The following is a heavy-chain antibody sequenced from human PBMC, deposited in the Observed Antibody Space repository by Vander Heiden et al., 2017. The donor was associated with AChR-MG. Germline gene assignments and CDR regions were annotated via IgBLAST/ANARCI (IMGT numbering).Heavy chain of an antibody. V-gene: IGHV3-21*01. CDR1: GFTFSSYS. CDR2: ISSSSSYI. CDR3: AKCGDDGDCDAFDI. D-gene: IGHD4-17*01. Sequence: EVQLVESGGGLVQPGGSLRLSCAASGFTFSSYSMNWVRQAPGKGLEWVSSISSSSSYIYYADSVKGRFTISRDNAKNSLYLQMKRMRAQDTAVYYCAKCGDDGDCDAFDIWGQGTMVTVSS. J-gene: IGHJ3*02.